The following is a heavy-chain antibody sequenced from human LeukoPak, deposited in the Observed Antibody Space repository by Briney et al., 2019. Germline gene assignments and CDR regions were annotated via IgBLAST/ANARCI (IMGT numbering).Heavy chain of an antibody. CDR1: GFTFSSYG. V-gene: IGHV4-34*01. J-gene: IGHJ6*03. CDR3: ARGRTGYQLLPTKKDYSYYYMDV. Sequence: GSLRLSCAASGFTFSSYGMSWVRQAPGKGLEWIGEINHSGSTNYNPSLKSRVTISVDTSKNQFSLKLSSVTAADTAVYYCARGRTGYQLLPTKKDYSYYYMDVWDKGTTVTVSS. CDR2: INHSGST. D-gene: IGHD2-2*01.